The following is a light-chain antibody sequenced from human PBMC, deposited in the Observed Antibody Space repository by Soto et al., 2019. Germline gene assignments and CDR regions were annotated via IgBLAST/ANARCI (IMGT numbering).Light chain of an antibody. V-gene: IGKV3-15*01. J-gene: IGKJ1*01. CDR1: QSVSSN. CDR3: QQYNNWPPNT. Sequence: EIVMTQSPATLSVSPGERATLSCRASQSVSSNLAWYQQKPGQAPRLLIYGASTRATGIPARFSGSGSGTEFTLTISSLQSEDFAVYYCQQYNNWPPNTFGQATKVDIK. CDR2: GAS.